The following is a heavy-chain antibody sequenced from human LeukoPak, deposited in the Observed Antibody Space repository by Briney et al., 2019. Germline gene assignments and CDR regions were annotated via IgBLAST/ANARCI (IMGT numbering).Heavy chain of an antibody. J-gene: IGHJ4*02. Sequence: SETLPLTCTVSSGSINSYYWGWVRQPAGRGLEWIGRIYTAGKTDYNPSLKSRLTMSVDTSKRQFSLNLRSVTAADTAIYYCARHGYTASHYFLDFWSQGTLVTVSS. D-gene: IGHD3-16*01. CDR2: IYTAGKT. V-gene: IGHV4-4*07. CDR3: ARHGYTASHYFLDF. CDR1: SGSINSYY.